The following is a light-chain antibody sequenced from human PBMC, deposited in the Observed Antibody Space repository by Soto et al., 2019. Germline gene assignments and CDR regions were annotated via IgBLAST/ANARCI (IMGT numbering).Light chain of an antibody. CDR1: QSVNNY. Sequence: EIVLKQSPGTLSLSPGERATLSCRASQSVNNYLAWYQQKPGQAPRLLIYDASNRTTGIPPRFSGSGSGTDFTLTISSLEPEDSAVYYCQQRGTWPWLTFGGGTRVEI. V-gene: IGKV3-11*01. CDR2: DAS. J-gene: IGKJ4*01. CDR3: QQRGTWPWLT.